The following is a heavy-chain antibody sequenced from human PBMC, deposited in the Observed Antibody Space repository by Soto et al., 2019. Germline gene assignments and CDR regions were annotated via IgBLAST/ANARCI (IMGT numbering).Heavy chain of an antibody. CDR2: MNPNSGNT. D-gene: IGHD2-15*01. CDR1: GYTFTSYD. Sequence: QVQLVQSGAEVKKPGASVKVSCKASGYTFTSYDINWVRQATGQGLEWMGLMNPNSGNTGYEQKFQGRVTMTRTSSISTASMELSSLRSEDTAVYYCARQKVDASAYWGQGTLVTVSS. CDR3: ARQKVDASAY. V-gene: IGHV1-8*01. J-gene: IGHJ4*02.